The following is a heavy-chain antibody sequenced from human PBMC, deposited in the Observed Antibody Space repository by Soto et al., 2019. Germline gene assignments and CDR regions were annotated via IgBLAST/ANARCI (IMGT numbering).Heavy chain of an antibody. V-gene: IGHV1-69*01. D-gene: IGHD2-15*01. Sequence: QVQLVQSGAEVKKPGSSVKVSCKASGGTFSSYAISWVRQAPGQGLEWMGGIIPIFGTANYTQKFQGRVTITADESTSTAYMELSSLRSEDTAVYYCARPLGYCSGGSCAFDIWGQGTMVTVSS. J-gene: IGHJ3*02. CDR3: ARPLGYCSGGSCAFDI. CDR2: IIPIFGTA. CDR1: GGTFSSYA.